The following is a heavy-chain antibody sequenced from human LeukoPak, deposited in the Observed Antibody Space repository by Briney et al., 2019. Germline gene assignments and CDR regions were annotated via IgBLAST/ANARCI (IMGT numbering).Heavy chain of an antibody. CDR3: AKRAAFWSGYYYYFDY. J-gene: IGHJ4*02. CDR2: ISGSGGST. CDR1: GFTFSSYA. V-gene: IGHV3-23*01. Sequence: PGGSLRLSCTASGFTFSSYAMSWVRQAPGKGLEWVSAISGSGGSTYYADSVKGRFTISRDNSKNTLYLQMNSLRAEDTAVYYCAKRAAFWSGYYYYFDYWGQGTLVTVSS. D-gene: IGHD3-3*01.